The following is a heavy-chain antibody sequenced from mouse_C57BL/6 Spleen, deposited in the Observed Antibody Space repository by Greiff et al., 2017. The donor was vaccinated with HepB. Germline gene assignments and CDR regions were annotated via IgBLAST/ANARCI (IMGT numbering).Heavy chain of an antibody. D-gene: IGHD1-1*01. V-gene: IGHV14-4*01. CDR3: TTNYGSEAY. CDR2: IDPENGDT. J-gene: IGHJ3*01. CDR1: GFNIKDDY. Sequence: VQLQQSGAELVRPGASVKLSCTASGFNIKDDYMHWVKQRPEQGLEWIGWIDPENGDTEYASKFQGKATITADTSSNTAYLQLSSLTSEDTAVYYCTTNYGSEAYWGQGTLVTVSA.